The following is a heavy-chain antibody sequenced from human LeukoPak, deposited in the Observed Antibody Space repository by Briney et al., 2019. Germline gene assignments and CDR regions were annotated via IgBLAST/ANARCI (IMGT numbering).Heavy chain of an antibody. J-gene: IGHJ4*02. V-gene: IGHV3-21*01. CDR3: ATETIGRHYDY. CDR2: IGPTGTDR. CDR1: GFSFSSCG. Sequence: KPGASLRLSCAASGFSFSSCGFNWVRQAPGKGLEWVSSIGPTGTDRYYADSVRGRFTISSDNAKNSMYLQMDSLRDEDTAVYYCATETIGRHYDYWGQGTLLTVSS. D-gene: IGHD1-14*01.